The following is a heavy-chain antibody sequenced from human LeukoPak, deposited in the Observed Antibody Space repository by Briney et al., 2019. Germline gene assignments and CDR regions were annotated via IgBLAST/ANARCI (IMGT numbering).Heavy chain of an antibody. CDR3: ARDVAPIDY. J-gene: IGHJ4*02. V-gene: IGHV3-48*03. Sequence: GGSLRLSCAASGFTFSSYEMNWVRQAPGKGLEWISYISSSGGTIYYAGSVKGRFTISRDNAKNSLYLQMNSLRAEDTAVYYCARDVAPIDYWGQGTLVTVSS. CDR2: ISSSGGTI. CDR1: GFTFSSYE.